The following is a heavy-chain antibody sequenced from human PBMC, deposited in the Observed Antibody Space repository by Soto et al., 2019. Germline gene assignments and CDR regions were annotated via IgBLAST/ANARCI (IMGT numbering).Heavy chain of an antibody. D-gene: IGHD3-10*01. Sequence: SETLSLTCTVSGGSISSGSYYWGWIRQPPGKGLEWIGTIYYSGSTYYNPSLKSRVTISVDTSKNQFSLKLSSVTAADTAVYYCASLLGIKFDYWGQGTLVTVSS. CDR1: GGSISSGSYY. CDR2: IYYSGST. V-gene: IGHV4-39*01. CDR3: ASLLGIKFDY. J-gene: IGHJ4*02.